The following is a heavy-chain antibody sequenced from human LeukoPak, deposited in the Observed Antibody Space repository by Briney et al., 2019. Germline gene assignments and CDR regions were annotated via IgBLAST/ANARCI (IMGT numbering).Heavy chain of an antibody. D-gene: IGHD2-2*02. CDR1: GFTFSSYW. CDR3: ARDLEYCSSTSCYTGAFDI. V-gene: IGHV3-7*01. CDR2: IKQDGSEK. Sequence: GSLRLSCAASGFTFSSYWMSWVRQAPGKGLEWVANIKQDGSEKYYVDSVKGRFTISRDNAKNSLYLQMNSLRAEDTAVYYCARDLEYCSSTSCYTGAFDIWGQGTMVTVSS. J-gene: IGHJ3*02.